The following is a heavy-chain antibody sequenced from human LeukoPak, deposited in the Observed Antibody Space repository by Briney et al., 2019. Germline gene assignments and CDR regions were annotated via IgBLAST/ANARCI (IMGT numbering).Heavy chain of an antibody. CDR2: IRDDGSNK. CDR1: RFTFSTYG. CDR3: AKDEGFSGSGSYDHNNWIDP. Sequence: GGSLRLSCAASRFTFSTYGMHWVRQAPGKGLEWAAFIRDDGSNKYYADSVKGRFTISRDNSKNTLYLQMNSLRAEDTAAYYCAKDEGFSGSGSYDHNNWIDPWGQGTLVTVSS. J-gene: IGHJ5*02. D-gene: IGHD3-10*01. V-gene: IGHV3-30*02.